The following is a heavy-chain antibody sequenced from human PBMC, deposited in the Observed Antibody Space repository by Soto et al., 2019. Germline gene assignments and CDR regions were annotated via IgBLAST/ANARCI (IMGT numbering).Heavy chain of an antibody. Sequence: QVQLEQSGAEVQKPGASVKVSCKASGYMFTGYDIHWVRPAPGQGLEWVGWINPNSGATTYAQKFQGRVTMTSAVPLSTDYMELSRVGSDDTAVYFCAREVTMVRGARVYCLDVWGQGTTVTVSS. CDR1: GYMFTGYD. D-gene: IGHD3-10*01. V-gene: IGHV1-2*02. CDR3: AREVTMVRGARVYCLDV. CDR2: INPNSGAT. J-gene: IGHJ6*02.